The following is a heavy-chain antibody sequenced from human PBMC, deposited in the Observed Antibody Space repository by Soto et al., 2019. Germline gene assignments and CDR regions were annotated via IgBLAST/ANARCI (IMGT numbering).Heavy chain of an antibody. V-gene: IGHV3-33*01. CDR1: GFTFSSYG. J-gene: IGHJ6*03. CDR3: ARVTPSLAAADPIDPYYMDV. D-gene: IGHD6-13*01. Sequence: GGSLRLSCAASGFTFSSYGMHWVRQAPGKGLEWVAVIWYDGSNKYYADSVKGRFTISRDNSKNTLYLQMNSLRAEDTAVYYCARVTPSLAAADPIDPYYMDVWGKGTTVTVSS. CDR2: IWYDGSNK.